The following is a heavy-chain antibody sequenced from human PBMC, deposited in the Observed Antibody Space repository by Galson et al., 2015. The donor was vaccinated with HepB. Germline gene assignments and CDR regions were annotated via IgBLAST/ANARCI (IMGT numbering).Heavy chain of an antibody. CDR3: ARKFYYDISGHYYDVLDI. Sequence: SLRLSCAASGFTFSSYAMNWVRQAPGKGLEWVSAINGNAVSTSYADSVRGRFTISRDNSKNTLYLQMNSLRAEDTAVFYCARKFYYDISGHYYDVLDIWGQGTVVTVSS. CDR2: INGNAVST. CDR1: GFTFSSYA. D-gene: IGHD3-22*01. J-gene: IGHJ3*02. V-gene: IGHV3-23*01.